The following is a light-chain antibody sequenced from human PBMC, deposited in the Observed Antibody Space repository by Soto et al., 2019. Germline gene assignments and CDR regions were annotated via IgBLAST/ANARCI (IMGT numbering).Light chain of an antibody. J-gene: IGKJ1*01. CDR1: QGVSSS. Sequence: EIVMTQSPATLSVSPGERATLSCRASQGVSSSLAWYQQKPGQAPRLLISGASSRATGIPARFSGSGFETEFTLTLSSLQSEDFAVYFCQQYHNWPETFGQGTKVEIQ. CDR2: GAS. V-gene: IGKV3-15*01. CDR3: QQYHNWPET.